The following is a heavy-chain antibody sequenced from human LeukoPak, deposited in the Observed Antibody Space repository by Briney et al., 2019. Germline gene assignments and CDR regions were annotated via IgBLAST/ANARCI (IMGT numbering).Heavy chain of an antibody. CDR3: AKDYRVGASPYFDY. CDR2: IYSGGST. J-gene: IGHJ4*02. Sequence: GGSLRLSCAASGFTVSSNYMSWVRQAPGKGLEWVSVIYSGGSTYYADSVKGRFTISRDNSKNTLYLQMNSLRAEDTAVYYCAKDYRVGASPYFDYWGQGTLVTVSS. CDR1: GFTVSSNY. D-gene: IGHD1-26*01. V-gene: IGHV3-53*01.